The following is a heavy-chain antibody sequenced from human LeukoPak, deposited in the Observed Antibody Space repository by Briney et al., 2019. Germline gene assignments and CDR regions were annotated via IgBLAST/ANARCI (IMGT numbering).Heavy chain of an antibody. V-gene: IGHV1-2*02. J-gene: IGHJ4*02. D-gene: IGHD1-26*01. CDR3: ERDRGGWRGSYLYF. Sequence: ASVRVSCTASGYTFTGYYMQWVRQAPGEGVERMGWINPNRGGTNYIQKFQGRVTITRDTTTRTVYMEMSRLRAEDTALYFCERDRGGWRGSYLYFWGQGALVTVSS. CDR1: GYTFTGYY. CDR2: INPNRGGT.